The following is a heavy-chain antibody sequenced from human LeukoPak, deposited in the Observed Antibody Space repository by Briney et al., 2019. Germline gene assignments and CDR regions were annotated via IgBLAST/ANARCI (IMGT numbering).Heavy chain of an antibody. D-gene: IGHD3-22*01. CDR2: IYYSGTT. Sequence: SETLSLTCTVSGYSISSGYYWGWIRQPPGKGLEWIGIIYYSGTTYYNPSLKSRVTISVDTSKNLFSLKLSSVTAADTAIYFCARAPLYHYDSSGYLFDYWGQGTLVTVSS. CDR3: ARAPLYHYDSSGYLFDY. V-gene: IGHV4-38-2*02. J-gene: IGHJ4*02. CDR1: GYSISSGYY.